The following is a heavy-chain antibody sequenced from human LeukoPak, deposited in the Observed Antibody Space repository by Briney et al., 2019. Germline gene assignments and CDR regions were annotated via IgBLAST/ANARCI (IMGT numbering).Heavy chain of an antibody. Sequence: GASVKVSCKASGYTFTSYYMHWVRQAPGQGLEWMGIINPSGGSTSYAQKFQGRVTMTRDTSTSTVYMELSSLRSEDTAVYYCARGSIPYYYDSSGYSPFDYWGQGTLVTVSP. CDR3: ARGSIPYYYDSSGYSPFDY. J-gene: IGHJ4*02. V-gene: IGHV1-46*01. CDR2: INPSGGST. D-gene: IGHD3-22*01. CDR1: GYTFTSYY.